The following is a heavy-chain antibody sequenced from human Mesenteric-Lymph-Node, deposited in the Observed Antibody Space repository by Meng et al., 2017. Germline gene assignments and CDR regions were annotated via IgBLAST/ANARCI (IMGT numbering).Heavy chain of an antibody. Sequence: RQESVPGLVTPAKPLSLTCTVSCGALISRYCDWSWLRQPPGKGLEWSGHIYNSGSTYYNPSLEIRITISVDTCDNQFSLKLSSVTAADTAVYYCARGQKGYFDLWGRGTLVTVSS. V-gene: IGHV4-30-4*01. CDR2: IYNSGST. CDR1: CGALISRYCD. CDR3: ARGQKGYFDL. J-gene: IGHJ2*01.